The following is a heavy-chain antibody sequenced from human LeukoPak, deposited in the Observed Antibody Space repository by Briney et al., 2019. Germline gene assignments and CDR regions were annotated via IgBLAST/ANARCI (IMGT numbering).Heavy chain of an antibody. J-gene: IGHJ4*02. V-gene: IGHV4-39*01. CDR3: ARHEGIFGRGY. Sequence: PSETLSLTCTVSGGSISSSSYYWGWIRQPPGKGLEWIGSIYYSGSTYYNPSLKRRVTISVDTSKNQFSLKLSSVTAADTAVYYCARHEGIFGRGYWGQGTLVTVSS. D-gene: IGHD3/OR15-3a*01. CDR2: IYYSGST. CDR1: GGSISSSSYY.